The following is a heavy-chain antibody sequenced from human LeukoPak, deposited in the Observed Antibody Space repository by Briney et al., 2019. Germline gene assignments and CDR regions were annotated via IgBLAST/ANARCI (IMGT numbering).Heavy chain of an antibody. CDR3: VQGWRDN. CDR2: IKQDSSEK. Sequence: GGSLRLSCAASGFTFSNYWMSWVRQAPGKGLERVANIKQDSSEKYYVDSVKGRLTISRDNAKNSLYLQLNTLRPEDTAVYYCVQGWRDNWGQGTLVTVSS. J-gene: IGHJ4*02. CDR1: GFTFSNYW. V-gene: IGHV3-7*01. D-gene: IGHD2-15*01.